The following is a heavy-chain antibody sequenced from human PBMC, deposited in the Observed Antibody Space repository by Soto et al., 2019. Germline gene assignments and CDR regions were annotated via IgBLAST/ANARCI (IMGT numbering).Heavy chain of an antibody. D-gene: IGHD2-15*01. Sequence: ASVKVSCKASGYTFTTYDIHWVRQVTGQGLEWMGWINPYNGNTGSTQKFQGRVTMTRNTYISTVYMELTSLRSEDTAVYYCSRRKARSGPHSIDYWGQGSLVTVSS. CDR3: SRRKARSGPHSIDY. V-gene: IGHV1-8*01. CDR1: GYTFTTYD. CDR2: INPYNGNT. J-gene: IGHJ4*02.